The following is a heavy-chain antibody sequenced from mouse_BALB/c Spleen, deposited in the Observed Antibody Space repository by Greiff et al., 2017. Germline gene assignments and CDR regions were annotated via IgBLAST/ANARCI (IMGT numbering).Heavy chain of an antibody. Sequence: DVHLVESGGGLVKPGGSLKLSCAASGFTFSSYAMSWVRQTPEKRLEWVASISSGGSTYYPDSVKGRFTISRDNARNILYLQMSSLRSEDTAMYYCARLYRYDEGPDYWGQGTTLTVSS. J-gene: IGHJ2*01. CDR3: ARLYRYDEGPDY. V-gene: IGHV5-6-5*01. D-gene: IGHD2-14*01. CDR1: GFTFSSYA. CDR2: ISSGGST.